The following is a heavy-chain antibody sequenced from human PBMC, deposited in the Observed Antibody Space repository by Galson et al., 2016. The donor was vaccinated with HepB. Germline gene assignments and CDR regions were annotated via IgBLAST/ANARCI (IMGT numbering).Heavy chain of an antibody. V-gene: IGHV1-46*01. D-gene: IGHD6-13*01. CDR2: INPSGGSA. CDR1: GYAFTSYH. CDR3: AAYGASIAATGTGDWYGMDV. J-gene: IGHJ6*02. Sequence: SVKVSCKASGYAFTSYHMHWARQAPGQGLEWMGIINPSGGSATYAQKFQGRVTMTRDTSTSTVYMELSSLRSEDTAVYYCAAYGASIAATGTGDWYGMDVWGQGTTVTVSS.